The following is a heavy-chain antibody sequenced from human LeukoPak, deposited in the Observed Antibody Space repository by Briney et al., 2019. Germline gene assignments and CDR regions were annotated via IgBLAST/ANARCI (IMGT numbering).Heavy chain of an antibody. V-gene: IGHV3-23*01. CDR3: AKSWGYTRPYYNYMDV. J-gene: IGHJ6*03. Sequence: GGSLRLSCAASEFTFSRYAMSWVRQAPGKGLEWVSIIGYRGGSIYYAYSVQGRFTISRDNSKNTLSLQMNGLRPEDTAVYYCAKSWGYTRPYYNYMDVWGKGTTVTVSS. CDR2: IGYRGGSI. D-gene: IGHD3-16*02. CDR1: EFTFSRYA.